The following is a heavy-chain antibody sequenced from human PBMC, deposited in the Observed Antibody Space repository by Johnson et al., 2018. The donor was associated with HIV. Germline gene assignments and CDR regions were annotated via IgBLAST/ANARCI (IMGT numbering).Heavy chain of an antibody. J-gene: IGHJ3*02. CDR1: GFTFDDYG. V-gene: IGHV3-20*04. CDR3: ARGLVVVTRGPGSDAFDI. D-gene: IGHD3-22*01. Sequence: VQLVESGGGVVRPGGSLRLSCAASGFTFDDYGMTWVRQAPGKGLEWVSGINWNGGSTGYVDSVKGRFTISRDNAKNSLYQQMNSLRAEDTALYYCARGLVVVTRGPGSDAFDIWGQGTMVTVSS. CDR2: INWNGGST.